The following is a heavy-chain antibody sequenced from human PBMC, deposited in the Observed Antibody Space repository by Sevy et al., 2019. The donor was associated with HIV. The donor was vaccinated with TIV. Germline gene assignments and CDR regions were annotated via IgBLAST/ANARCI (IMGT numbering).Heavy chain of an antibody. Sequence: GGSLRLSCAISGFTVNDKYIIWVRQAPGKGLEWVSVIFSSGSTYYADSAKGRFTISRDNSKNTVYLQVNSVRAEDTAVYYCVSLFLSYRSGWSYFDYWGQGTLLTVSS. CDR3: VSLFLSYRSGWSYFDY. CDR2: IFSSGST. D-gene: IGHD6-19*01. V-gene: IGHV3-66*02. CDR1: GFTVNDKY. J-gene: IGHJ4*02.